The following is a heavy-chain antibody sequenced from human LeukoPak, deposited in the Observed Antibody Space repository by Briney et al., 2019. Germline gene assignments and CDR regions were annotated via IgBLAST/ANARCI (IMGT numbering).Heavy chain of an antibody. CDR1: GFTLSLYA. V-gene: IGHV3-23*01. CDR2: TSSSDSGT. CDR3: ARESRGYDILTGKYHRGYYSYYMDV. J-gene: IGHJ6*03. D-gene: IGHD3-9*01. Sequence: QTGGSLKLSCAASGFTLSLYAMSWVRQAPGKGLEWVSATSSSDSGTYYADSVRGRFTISRDNSKNRLYLQMSRLRAEDAAVYYCARESRGYDILTGKYHRGYYSYYMDVWGKGTMVTVSS.